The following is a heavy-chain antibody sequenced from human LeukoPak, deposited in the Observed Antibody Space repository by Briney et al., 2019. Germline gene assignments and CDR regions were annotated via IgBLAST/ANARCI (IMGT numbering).Heavy chain of an antibody. CDR2: IYYSGST. CDR1: GGSISSSSYY. Sequence: SETLSLTCTVSGGSISSSSYYWGWIRQPPGKGLEWIGSIYYSGSTYYNPSLKSRVTISVDTSKNQFSLKLSSVTAADTAVYYCARDDRGYSYGHFRYYYYMDVWGKGTTVTVSS. V-gene: IGHV4-39*07. CDR3: ARDDRGYSYGHFRYYYYMDV. D-gene: IGHD5-18*01. J-gene: IGHJ6*03.